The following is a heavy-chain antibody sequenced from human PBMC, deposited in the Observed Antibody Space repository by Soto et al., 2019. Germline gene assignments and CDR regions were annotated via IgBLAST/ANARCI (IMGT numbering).Heavy chain of an antibody. CDR2: ISGSGGST. D-gene: IGHD3-22*01. V-gene: IGHV3-23*01. Sequence: GGSLRLSCAASGFTFSSYAMSWVRQAPGKGLEWVSAISGSGGSTYYADSVKGRFTISRDNSKNTLYLQMNSLRVEDTAVYYCAKDVGSVVVVTDYWGQGTLVTVSS. CDR1: GFTFSSYA. J-gene: IGHJ4*02. CDR3: AKDVGSVVVVTDY.